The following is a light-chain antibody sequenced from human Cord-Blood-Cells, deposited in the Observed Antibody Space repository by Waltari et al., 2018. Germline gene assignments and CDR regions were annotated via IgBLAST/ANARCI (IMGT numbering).Light chain of an antibody. CDR1: KLGDKY. CDR3: QAWDSSTAVV. CDR2: QDS. Sequence: SYELTQPPSVSVSPGQTASITCSGDKLGDKYACWYQQKPGQSPVLVIYQDSKRHSGIPGRFSGSNSGNTATLTISGTQAMDETDYYCQAWDSSTAVVFGGGTKLTVL. J-gene: IGLJ2*01. V-gene: IGLV3-1*01.